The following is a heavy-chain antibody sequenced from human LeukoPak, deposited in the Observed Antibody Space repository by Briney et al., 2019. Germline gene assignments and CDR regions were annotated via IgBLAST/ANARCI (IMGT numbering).Heavy chain of an antibody. V-gene: IGHV3-66*01. CDR3: AGAPETGH. Sequence: GGSLRLSCAASGISVSNVYMTWVRQAPGKGLACVSVISDGGTTFYVDSVRGRFTISRGSAKNMLYLQMNDVRAEDTAIYYCAGAPETGHWGQGTLVTVSS. J-gene: IGHJ4*02. CDR1: GISVSNVY. CDR2: ISDGGTT.